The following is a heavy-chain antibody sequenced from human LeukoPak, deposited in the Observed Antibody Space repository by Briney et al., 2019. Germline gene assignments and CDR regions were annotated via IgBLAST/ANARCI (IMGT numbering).Heavy chain of an antibody. CDR3: ARAVLMETTLFIGA. CDR2: IHSSGRT. Sequence: SETLSLTCDVSGDSMNSHYWSWIRQPPGKGLECVGYIHSSGRTNQNASLKSRVTLSIDTSKNQFSLTLNSVTAADTAVSFCARAVLMETTLFIGAWGQGTLVTVSS. D-gene: IGHD2-8*01. J-gene: IGHJ5*02. V-gene: IGHV4-59*11. CDR1: GDSMNSHY.